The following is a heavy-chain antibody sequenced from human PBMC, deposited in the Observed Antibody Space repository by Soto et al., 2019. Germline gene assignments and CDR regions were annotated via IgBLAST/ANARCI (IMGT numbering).Heavy chain of an antibody. Sequence: SETMCLTCTVSGGSIGGFYWSWIRQPPGKGLEWIGYMYNTGSTVYNPSFKSRVTISVDTSKSQFSLRLNSVTAADTAVYYCARDLWGYCGTDCYPLDVWGQGTTVTVSS. CDR1: GGSIGGFY. CDR3: ARDLWGYCGTDCYPLDV. J-gene: IGHJ6*02. D-gene: IGHD2-21*02. CDR2: MYNTGST. V-gene: IGHV4-59*01.